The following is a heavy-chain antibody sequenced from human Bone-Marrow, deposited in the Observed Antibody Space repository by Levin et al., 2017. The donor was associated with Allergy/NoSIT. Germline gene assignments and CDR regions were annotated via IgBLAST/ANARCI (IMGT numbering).Heavy chain of an antibody. V-gene: IGHV3-7*01. CDR3: ARVVSGFGATGSDAFDS. D-gene: IGHD3-10*01. Sequence: GGSLRLSCAASGFTFSSYWMSWVRQAPGKGLEWVANIKQDGSEKYYVDSVKGRFTISRDNAKNSLYLQMNSLRAEDTAVYYCARVVSGFGATGSDAFDSWGQGTMVTVSS. CDR1: GFTFSSYW. J-gene: IGHJ3*02. CDR2: IKQDGSEK.